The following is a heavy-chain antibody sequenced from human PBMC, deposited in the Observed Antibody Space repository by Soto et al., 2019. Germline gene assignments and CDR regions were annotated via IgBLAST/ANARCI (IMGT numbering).Heavy chain of an antibody. CDR1: GGSISSSSYY. Sequence: QLQLQESGPGLVKPSETLSLTCTVSGGSISSSSYYWGWIRQPPGKGLEWIGSIYYSGSTYYNPSLKSRVTISVDTSKNQFSLKLSSVTAADTAVYYCARSHYDYIWGSYRPIDYWGQGTLVTVSS. V-gene: IGHV4-39*01. J-gene: IGHJ4*02. CDR3: ARSHYDYIWGSYRPIDY. D-gene: IGHD3-16*02. CDR2: IYYSGST.